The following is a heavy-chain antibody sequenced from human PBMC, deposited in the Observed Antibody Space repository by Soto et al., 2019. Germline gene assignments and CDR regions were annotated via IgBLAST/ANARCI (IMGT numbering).Heavy chain of an antibody. Sequence: PAYTLSLTCTVSGGSIRNYYVCWIRHPPGKGLEWIGSVYESGVTNYNPSLESRVTISIDTSKNQFSLKLTSVTAADTVLYYCATDPFFYSRAQRNLLTVSS. CDR1: GGSIRNYY. J-gene: IGHJ1*01. CDR2: VYESGVT. CDR3: ATDPFFYS. V-gene: IGHV4-59*01. D-gene: IGHD2-15*01.